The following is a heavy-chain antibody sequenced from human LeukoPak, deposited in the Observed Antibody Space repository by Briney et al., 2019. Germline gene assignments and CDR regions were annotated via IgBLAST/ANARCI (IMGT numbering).Heavy chain of an antibody. V-gene: IGHV1-18*01. CDR3: AREDTDYYDSSGYYHWFDP. CDR2: ISAYNGNT. Sequence: ASVKVSCKASGYTFSSYGISWVRQAPGQGLEWMGWISAYNGNTNYAQKLQGRVTMTTDTSTSTAYMELRSLRSDDTAVYYCAREDTDYYDSSGYYHWFDPWGQGTLVTVSS. D-gene: IGHD3-22*01. CDR1: GYTFSSYG. J-gene: IGHJ5*02.